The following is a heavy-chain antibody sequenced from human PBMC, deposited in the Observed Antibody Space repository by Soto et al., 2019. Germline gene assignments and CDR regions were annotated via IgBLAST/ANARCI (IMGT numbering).Heavy chain of an antibody. D-gene: IGHD6-19*01. CDR2: IIPIFGTA. CDR3: ARSHSTTPVAVAGPDYYFGL. J-gene: IGHJ4*02. CDR1: GGTFSSYA. Sequence: ASVKVSCKASGGTFSSYAISWVRQAPGQGLEWMGGIIPIFGTANYAQKFQGRVTITADESTSTAYMELSSLRSEDTAVYYCARSHSTTPVAVAGPDYYFGLWGRGTLVTVSS. V-gene: IGHV1-69*13.